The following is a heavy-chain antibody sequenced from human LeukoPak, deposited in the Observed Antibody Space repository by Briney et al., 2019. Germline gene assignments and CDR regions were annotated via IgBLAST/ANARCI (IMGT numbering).Heavy chain of an antibody. V-gene: IGHV3-33*01. CDR1: GFTFSSYG. J-gene: IGHJ4*02. D-gene: IGHD4-17*01. Sequence: GGSLRLSCAASGFTFSSYGMRWVRQAPGKGLEWVAVIWYDGSNKYYADSVKGRFTISRDNSKNTLYLQMNSLRAEDTAVYYCARFYGDYGGIFDYWGQGTLVTVSS. CDR3: ARFYGDYGGIFDY. CDR2: IWYDGSNK.